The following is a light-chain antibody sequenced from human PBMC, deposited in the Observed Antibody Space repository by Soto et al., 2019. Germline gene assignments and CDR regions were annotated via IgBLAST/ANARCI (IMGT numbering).Light chain of an antibody. CDR3: CSYVGNYIYV. CDR2: DVS. Sequence: QSALTQPRSVSGSPGQSVTISCTGSSSDVGGYDFVSWYQQHPGKAPKLMISDVSERPSGVPDRFSGSKSANTASLTISGLQAEDEADYYCCSYVGNYIYVFGTGTQLTVL. CDR1: SSDVGGYDF. J-gene: IGLJ1*01. V-gene: IGLV2-11*01.